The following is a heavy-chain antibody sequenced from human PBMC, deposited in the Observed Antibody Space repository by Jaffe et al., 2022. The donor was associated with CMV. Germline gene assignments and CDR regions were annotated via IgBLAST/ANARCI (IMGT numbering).Heavy chain of an antibody. CDR3: ARAPNRAPAGDSSGYRPYGMDV. CDR2: INHSGST. V-gene: IGHV4-34*01. Sequence: QVQLQQWGAGLLKPSETLSLTCAVYGGSFSGYYWSWIRQPPGKGLEWIGEINHSGSTNYNPSLKSRVTISVDTSKNQFSLKLSSVTAADTAVYYCARAPNRAPAGDSSGYRPYGMDVWGQGTTVTVSS. J-gene: IGHJ6*02. D-gene: IGHD3-22*01. CDR1: GGSFSGYY.